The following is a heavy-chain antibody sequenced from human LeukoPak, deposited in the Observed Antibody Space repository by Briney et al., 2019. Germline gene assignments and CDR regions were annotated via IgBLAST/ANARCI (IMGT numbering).Heavy chain of an antibody. CDR1: GFTFSSYS. Sequence: GGSLRLSCAASGFTFSSYSMNWVRQAPGKGLEWVSYISSSSSTIYYADSVKGRFTISRDNAKNPLYLQMNSLRAEDTAVYYCVRGGSGSTDYWGQGTLVTVSS. V-gene: IGHV3-48*01. CDR3: VRGGSGSTDY. J-gene: IGHJ4*02. D-gene: IGHD3-10*01. CDR2: ISSSSSTI.